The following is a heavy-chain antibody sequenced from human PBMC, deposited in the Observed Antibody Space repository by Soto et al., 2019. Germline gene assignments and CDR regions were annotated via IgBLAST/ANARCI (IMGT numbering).Heavy chain of an antibody. CDR1: GYNFNNNW. Sequence: GESLEISCTASGYNFNNNWIGWVRQAPGKGPEWMGGIEPSDSYIDYSPSFKGHVTISSDKSIKPVYLQWSSVKASDTAMYYCASLRSLPSTINFGNHFDYWGQGALVTVSS. V-gene: IGHV5-10-1*01. CDR2: IEPSDSYI. CDR3: ASLRSLPSTINFGNHFDY. J-gene: IGHJ4*02. D-gene: IGHD3-3*01.